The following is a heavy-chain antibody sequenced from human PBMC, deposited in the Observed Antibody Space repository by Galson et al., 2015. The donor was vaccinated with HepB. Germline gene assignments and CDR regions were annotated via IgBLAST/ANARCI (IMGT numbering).Heavy chain of an antibody. CDR2: VKSDGETA. J-gene: IGHJ4*02. CDR1: GFSFNNSA. D-gene: IGHD3-10*01. V-gene: IGHV3-74*01. Sequence: SLRLSCAASGFSFNNSAMHWVRQPPGKGLVWVSRVKSDGETADYADSVKGRFTISRDNAKNRLFLHMDSLTVDDTAVYFCARTITPAPIPLFDSWGQGTLVTVSS. CDR3: ARTITPAPIPLFDS.